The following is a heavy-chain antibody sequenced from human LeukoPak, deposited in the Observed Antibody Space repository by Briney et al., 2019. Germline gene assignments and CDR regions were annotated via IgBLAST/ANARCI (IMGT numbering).Heavy chain of an antibody. CDR3: ARGVALQPSIAVAALLDY. Sequence: GASVKVSCKASGGTFSSYAISWVRQAPGQGLEWMGWISAYNGNTNYAQKLQGRVTMTTDTSTSTAYMELRSLRSDDTAVYYCARGVALQPSIAVAALLDYWGQGTLVTVSS. J-gene: IGHJ4*02. V-gene: IGHV1-18*01. CDR1: GGTFSSYA. D-gene: IGHD6-19*01. CDR2: ISAYNGNT.